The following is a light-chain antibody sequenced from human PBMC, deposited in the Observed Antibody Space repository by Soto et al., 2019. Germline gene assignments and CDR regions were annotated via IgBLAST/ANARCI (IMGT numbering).Light chain of an antibody. J-gene: IGKJ1*01. CDR3: HQYGGSPWT. CDR2: YAS. CDR1: QNIANDY. V-gene: IGKV3-20*01. Sequence: EVALTQSPGTLSLSPGARATRSCRASQNIANDYLAWYQQIPGQAPRVLIYYASTRATGIPDRFSGRGSGTDFNLTISRLEPEDVAVYYCHQYGGSPWTFGQGTKVEV.